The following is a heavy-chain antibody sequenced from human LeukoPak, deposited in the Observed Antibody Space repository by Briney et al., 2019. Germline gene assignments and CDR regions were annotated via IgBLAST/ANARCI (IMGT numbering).Heavy chain of an antibody. CDR2: ISGSASST. V-gene: IGHV3-23*01. Sequence: PGGSLRLSCGGSGFTFITYAMSLVRQAPGKGLEWVAAISGSASSTSYADSVKGRFTISRDNSRNTLWLQMNSLRADETAVYYLAKDSTAGGNFQHWGQGTLVIVSS. J-gene: IGHJ1*01. CDR1: GFTFITYA. D-gene: IGHD6-13*01. CDR3: AKDSTAGGNFQH.